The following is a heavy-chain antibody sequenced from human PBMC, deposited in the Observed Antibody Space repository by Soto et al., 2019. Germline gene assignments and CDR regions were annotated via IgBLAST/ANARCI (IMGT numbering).Heavy chain of an antibody. J-gene: IGHJ5*02. Sequence: ASVKDSCKASGYTFTSYGISWVRQTPGQGLEWMGWISAYNGNTNYAQKLQGRVTMTTDTSTSTAYMELRSLRSDDTAVYYCAADRVGKWISNGFDPWGQGTLVTVSS. CDR2: ISAYNGNT. D-gene: IGHD1-26*01. V-gene: IGHV1-18*01. CDR1: GYTFTSYG. CDR3: AADRVGKWISNGFDP.